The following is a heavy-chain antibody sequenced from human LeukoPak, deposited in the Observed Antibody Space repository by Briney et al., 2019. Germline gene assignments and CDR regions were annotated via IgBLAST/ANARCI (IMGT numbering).Heavy chain of an antibody. CDR2: IDPDGSNT. Sequence: PGGSLRLSCAASGFTFSNYWMHWVRQAPGKGLVWVSRIDPDGSNTTYADSVKGRFTISRDNAKNTLYLQMNSLRAEDTAVYYCARILYCTSISCYSSWGQETLVTVSS. D-gene: IGHD2-2*01. CDR3: ARILYCTSISCYSS. CDR1: GFTFSNYW. J-gene: IGHJ1*01. V-gene: IGHV3-74*01.